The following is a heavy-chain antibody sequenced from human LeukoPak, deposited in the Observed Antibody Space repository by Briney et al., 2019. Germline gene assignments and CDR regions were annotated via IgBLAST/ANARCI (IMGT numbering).Heavy chain of an antibody. CDR1: GFTFSDTW. J-gene: IGHJ4*02. CDR3: ATDLRWELRGDY. D-gene: IGHD1-26*01. Sequence: GGPLRLPCAASGFTFSDTWMSWVRQAPGKGLEGIGRIKSKTDGGTTDFAAPVKGRFTISRDDSKNTLYLQKNSLKTEDTAVYYCATDLRWELRGDYWGQGTLVTVSS. CDR2: IKSKTDGGTT. V-gene: IGHV3-15*01.